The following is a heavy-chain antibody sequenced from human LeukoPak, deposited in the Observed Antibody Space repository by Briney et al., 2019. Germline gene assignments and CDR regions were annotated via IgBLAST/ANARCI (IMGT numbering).Heavy chain of an antibody. V-gene: IGHV3-23*01. CDR3: AKGTAASCTGSSCYPLDF. CDR2: IVASGVGAYFT. Sequence: PGGSLRLSCAASGFIFDNFAMNWVRQTPGKGLEWVAIIVASGVGAYFTYYPDSVKGRFTISRDNSKNTVYLQMNSLRVDDTALYYCAKGTAASCTGSSCYPLDFWGQGTLVTVSS. CDR1: GFIFDNFA. J-gene: IGHJ4*02. D-gene: IGHD2-8*02.